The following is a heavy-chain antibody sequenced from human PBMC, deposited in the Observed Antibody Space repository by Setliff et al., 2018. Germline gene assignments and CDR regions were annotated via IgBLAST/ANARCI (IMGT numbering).Heavy chain of an antibody. J-gene: IGHJ4*02. CDR3: ARRADYSRSWSYYFDC. V-gene: IGHV4-59*08. CDR2: IYYSGST. CDR1: GGSISNYY. D-gene: IGHD6-13*01. Sequence: SETLSLTCTVSGGSISNYYWSWIRQPPGKGLEWIGYIYYSGSTNSIPSLKSRVTISVDTSKNQLSLKLSSVTAADTAVYFCARRADYSRSWSYYFDCWGQGTLVTVSS.